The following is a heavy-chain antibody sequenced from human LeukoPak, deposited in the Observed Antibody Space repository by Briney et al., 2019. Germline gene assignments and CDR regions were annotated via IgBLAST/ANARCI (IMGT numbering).Heavy chain of an antibody. CDR3: ARVGGTNYYYYGMDV. D-gene: IGHD1-1*01. Sequence: SETLSLTCTVSGGSISSYYWSWIRQPPGKGLEWIGYIYDSGSTNYNPSLKSRVTISVDTSKNQFSLKLSSVTAADTAVYFCARVGGTNYYYYGMDVWGQGTTVTVSS. J-gene: IGHJ6*02. CDR1: GGSISSYY. V-gene: IGHV4-59*01. CDR2: IYDSGST.